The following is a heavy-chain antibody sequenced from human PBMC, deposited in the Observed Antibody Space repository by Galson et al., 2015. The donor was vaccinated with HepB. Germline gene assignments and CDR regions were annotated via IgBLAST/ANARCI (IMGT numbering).Heavy chain of an antibody. CDR1: GFTFSSYA. Sequence: SLRLSCAASGFTFSSYAMHWVRQAPGKGLEWVAVISYDGSNKYYADSVKGRFTISRDNSKNTLYLLMNSLRAEDTAVYYCAILLEYSSSSGRAADYWGQGTLVTVSS. D-gene: IGHD6-6*01. V-gene: IGHV3-30-3*01. CDR2: ISYDGSNK. J-gene: IGHJ4*02. CDR3: AILLEYSSSSGRAADY.